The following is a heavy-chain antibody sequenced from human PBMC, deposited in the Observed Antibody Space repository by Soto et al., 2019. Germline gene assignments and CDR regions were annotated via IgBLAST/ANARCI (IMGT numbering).Heavy chain of an antibody. V-gene: IGHV3-11*01. CDR2: IDSRGRTL. Sequence: GGALRLSCVASGFTFSDYSMSWIRQAPGKGLEWLAFIDSRGRTLSYADSVRGRFTISRDNAENSVYLQMDSLRADDTAVYYCARKAARNYIDSWGQGNSVTVSS. D-gene: IGHD6-6*01. J-gene: IGHJ4*02. CDR3: ARKAARNYIDS. CDR1: GFTFSDYS.